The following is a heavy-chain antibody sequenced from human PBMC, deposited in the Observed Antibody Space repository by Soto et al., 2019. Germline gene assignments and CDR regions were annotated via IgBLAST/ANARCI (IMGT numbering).Heavy chain of an antibody. CDR1: GYTFTSYA. Sequence: QVQLVQSGAEEKKPGASVKFSCKASGYTFTSYAMHWVRQAPGQRLEWMGWINAGNGNTKYSQKFQGRVTITRDTPASTAYMELSSLRSEDTAVYYCARDVLLWFGARNWFDPWGQGNLVTVSS. CDR3: ARDVLLWFGARNWFDP. V-gene: IGHV1-3*05. CDR2: INAGNGNT. D-gene: IGHD3-10*01. J-gene: IGHJ5*02.